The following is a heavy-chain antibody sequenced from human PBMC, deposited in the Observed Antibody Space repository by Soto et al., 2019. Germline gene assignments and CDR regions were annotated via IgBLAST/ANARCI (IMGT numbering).Heavy chain of an antibody. Sequence: KPSETLSLTCTVSGGSISSYYWSWIRQPPGKGLEWIGYIYYSGSTNYSPSLKSRVTISVDTSKNQFSLKLSSVTAADTAVYYCAREATTRCSGGSCYGARGAFDIWGQGTMVTVSS. CDR2: IYYSGST. CDR3: AREATTRCSGGSCYGARGAFDI. J-gene: IGHJ3*02. D-gene: IGHD2-15*01. CDR1: GGSISSYY. V-gene: IGHV4-59*01.